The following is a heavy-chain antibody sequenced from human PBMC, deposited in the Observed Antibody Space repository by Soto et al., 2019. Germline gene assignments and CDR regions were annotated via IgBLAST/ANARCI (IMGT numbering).Heavy chain of an antibody. CDR2: VHQRGSN. Sequence: QVQLQESGPGLVKPSETLSLTCAVTSGSISNSEWWTWVRQPPGKGLEWIGEVHQRGSNNFNPSLKSRVTISIDKSEKHFSLRLSSVTAADTAVYYCAGRMGSRPAWGQGTLVTVSS. CDR1: SGSISNSEW. J-gene: IGHJ4*02. V-gene: IGHV4-4*02. D-gene: IGHD6-13*01. CDR3: AGRMGSRPA.